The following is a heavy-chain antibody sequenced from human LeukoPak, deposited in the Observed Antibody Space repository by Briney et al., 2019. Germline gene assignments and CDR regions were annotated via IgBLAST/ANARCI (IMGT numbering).Heavy chain of an antibody. V-gene: IGHV4-34*01. Sequence: SETLSLTCAIYSESFSGYFWSWIRQPPGKGLEWIGEINYSGSTNYNPSLKSRVTMSVDTSKNQFSLKLTSVTAADTAVYYCARGARTFDIWGQGTMVTVSS. J-gene: IGHJ3*02. CDR3: ARGARTFDI. CDR1: SESFSGYF. CDR2: INYSGST.